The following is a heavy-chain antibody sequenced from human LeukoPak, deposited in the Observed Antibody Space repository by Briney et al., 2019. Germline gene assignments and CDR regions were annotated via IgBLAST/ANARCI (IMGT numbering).Heavy chain of an antibody. Sequence: ASVKVSCKASGGTFSSYAISWVRQAPGQGLEWMGWINPNSGGTNYAQKFQGRVTMTRDTFISTAYMELSRLRSDDTAVYYCARMGIRGVSLWGQGTLVTVSS. V-gene: IGHV1-2*02. J-gene: IGHJ4*02. CDR3: ARMGIRGVSL. D-gene: IGHD3-10*01. CDR2: INPNSGGT. CDR1: GGTFSSYA.